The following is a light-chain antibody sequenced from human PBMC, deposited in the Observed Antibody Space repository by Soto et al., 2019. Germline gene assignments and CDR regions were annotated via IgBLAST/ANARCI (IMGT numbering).Light chain of an antibody. CDR1: QSVSSY. CDR3: QQRSNWPLT. CDR2: DAS. V-gene: IGKV3-11*01. Sequence: EIVLTQSPATLSLSPGERATLSCRASQSVSSYLAWYQQKPGQAPRLLIYDASNRATGIPARFSGSGSGTDFTLTISSLEPDEVAVYYCQQRSNWPLTFGGGTKVEIK. J-gene: IGKJ4*01.